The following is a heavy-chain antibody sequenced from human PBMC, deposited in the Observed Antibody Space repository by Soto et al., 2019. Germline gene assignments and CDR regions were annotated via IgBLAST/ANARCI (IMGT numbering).Heavy chain of an antibody. CDR1: GGTFSSHS. Sequence: QVQLLQSGDEVKKPGTSVKVSCKVSGGTFSSHSINWVRQAPGQGPEWMGGIIPIFGTENYAQKYQGRVTITADESTSTAYMELSSLTSEDTALYNCSTSVYSSTTRCYYYYGLDVWSQGTTVIVSS. V-gene: IGHV1-69*01. J-gene: IGHJ6*02. D-gene: IGHD2-2*01. CDR3: STSVYSSTTRCYYYYGLDV. CDR2: IIPIFGTE.